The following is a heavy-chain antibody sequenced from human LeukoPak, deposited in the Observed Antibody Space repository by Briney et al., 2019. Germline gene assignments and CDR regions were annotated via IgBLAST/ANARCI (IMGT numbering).Heavy chain of an antibody. D-gene: IGHD4-17*01. J-gene: IGHJ4*02. CDR2: IKSKAHGGTT. CDR3: AKVGTTVTRLGFFDY. CDR1: GFTFSDAW. Sequence: GGSLRLSCAASGFTFSDAWMYWVRQAPGKGLEWVGRIKSKAHGGTTDFAAPVKGRFTISRDDSQNTLYLQMNSLRAEDTAVYYCAKVGTTVTRLGFFDYWGQGTLVTVSS. V-gene: IGHV3-15*01.